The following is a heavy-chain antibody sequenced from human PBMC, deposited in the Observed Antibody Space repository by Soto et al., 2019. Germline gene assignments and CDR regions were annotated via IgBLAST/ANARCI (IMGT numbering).Heavy chain of an antibody. CDR2: IWYDGSNK. D-gene: IGHD2-8*01. CDR3: ARERTMVYAKSYYYGMDV. J-gene: IGHJ6*02. V-gene: IGHV3-33*01. Sequence: GGSLRLSCAASGFTFSSYGMHRVRQAPGKGLEWVAVIWYDGSNKYYADSVKGRLTISRDNSKNTLYLQMNSLRAEDTAVYYCARERTMVYAKSYYYGMDVWGQGTTVTVSS. CDR1: GFTFSSYG.